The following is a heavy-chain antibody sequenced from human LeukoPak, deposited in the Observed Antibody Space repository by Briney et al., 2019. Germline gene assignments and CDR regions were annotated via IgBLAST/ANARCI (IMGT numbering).Heavy chain of an antibody. Sequence: AASVKVSCKASGYTFTSYYMHWVRQAPGQGLVWMGIINPSGGSTSYAQKFQGRVTMTRDTSTSTVYMELSSLRSEDTAVYYCARKRGPYYYYYGMDVWGQGTTVTVSS. J-gene: IGHJ6*02. D-gene: IGHD3-10*01. V-gene: IGHV1-46*01. CDR3: ARKRGPYYYYYGMDV. CDR1: GYTFTSYY. CDR2: INPSGGST.